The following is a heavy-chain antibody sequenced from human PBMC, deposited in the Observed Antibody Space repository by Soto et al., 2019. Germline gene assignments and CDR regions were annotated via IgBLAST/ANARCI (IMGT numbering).Heavy chain of an antibody. J-gene: IGHJ6*02. CDR1: GYTFTTYD. Sequence: ASVNVSCTASGYTFTTYDIIWVRPAPGQGLERMGRISTYNGNTNYPQSLQGRLTMTTDTSTTTAYMELRSLRSDDTAVYYCARDPYHVLMVNAPNLYGMDVWGQGTTVTVSS. CDR3: ARDPYHVLMVNAPNLYGMDV. CDR2: ISTYNGNT. V-gene: IGHV1-18*01. D-gene: IGHD2-8*01.